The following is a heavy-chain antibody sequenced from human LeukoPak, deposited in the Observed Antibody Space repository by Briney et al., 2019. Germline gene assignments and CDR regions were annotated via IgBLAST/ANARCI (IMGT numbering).Heavy chain of an antibody. CDR2: INPNSGGT. Sequence: GASVKVSCKASGYTFTGYYMHWVRQAPGQGLEWMGWINPNSGGTNYAQKFQGRVTMTRDTSISTAYMELSRLRSDDTAVYYCAREDYDFWSGYRAPFDYWGQGTLVTVSS. V-gene: IGHV1-2*02. CDR1: GYTFTGYY. J-gene: IGHJ4*02. CDR3: AREDYDFWSGYRAPFDY. D-gene: IGHD3-3*01.